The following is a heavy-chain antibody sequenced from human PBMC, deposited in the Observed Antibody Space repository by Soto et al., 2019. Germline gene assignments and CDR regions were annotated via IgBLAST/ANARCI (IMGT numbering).Heavy chain of an antibody. Sequence: PGGSLRLSCAASGFTFSNAWMSWVRQAPGKGLEWVGRIKSKTDGGATDYAAPVKGRFTISRDDSKNTLYLQMNSLKTEDTAVYYCTTDLSIVVVAATDNWFDPWGQGTLVTVSS. V-gene: IGHV3-15*01. CDR3: TTDLSIVVVAATDNWFDP. J-gene: IGHJ5*02. CDR2: IKSKTDGGAT. D-gene: IGHD2-15*01. CDR1: GFTFSNAW.